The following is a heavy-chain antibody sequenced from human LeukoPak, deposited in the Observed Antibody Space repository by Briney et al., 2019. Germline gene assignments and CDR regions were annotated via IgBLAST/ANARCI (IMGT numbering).Heavy chain of an antibody. D-gene: IGHD3-22*01. CDR3: ARDRYYDSSGYFDY. J-gene: IGHJ4*02. CDR2: IIPIFGTA. Sequence: ASVKVSRKASGYTFTVYYMHWVRQAPGQGLEWMGGIIPIFGTANYAQKFQGRVTITADKSTSTAYMELSSLRSEDTAVYYCARDRYYDSSGYFDYWGQGTLVTVSS. CDR1: GYTFTVYY. V-gene: IGHV1-69*06.